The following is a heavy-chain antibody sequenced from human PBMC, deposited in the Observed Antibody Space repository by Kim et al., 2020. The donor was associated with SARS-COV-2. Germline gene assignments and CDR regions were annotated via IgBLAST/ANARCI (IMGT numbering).Heavy chain of an antibody. J-gene: IGHJ4*02. Sequence: SVKVSCKASGGTFSSYAISWVRQAPGQGLEWMGGIIPIFGTANYAQRFQGRVTITADESTSTAYMELSSLRSEDTAVYYCARVPYYYDSSGYRYYFGYWGQGTLVTVSS. D-gene: IGHD3-22*01. CDR1: GGTFSSYA. V-gene: IGHV1-69*13. CDR2: IIPIFGTA. CDR3: ARVPYYYDSSGYRYYFGY.